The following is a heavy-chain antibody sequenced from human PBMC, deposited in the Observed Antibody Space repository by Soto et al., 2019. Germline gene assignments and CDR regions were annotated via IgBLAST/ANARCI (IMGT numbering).Heavy chain of an antibody. V-gene: IGHV3-23*01. CDR3: AKDRDYDSSGYTFDY. CDR1: GFTFSSYA. J-gene: IGHJ4*02. CDR2: ISGSGGST. D-gene: IGHD3-22*01. Sequence: EVQLLESGGGLVQPGGSLRLSCAASGFTFSSYAMSWVRQAPGKGLEWVSAISGSGGSTYYADSVKGRFTISRDNSKNPLYLQMNSLRAEDTAVYYCAKDRDYDSSGYTFDYWGQGTLVTVSS.